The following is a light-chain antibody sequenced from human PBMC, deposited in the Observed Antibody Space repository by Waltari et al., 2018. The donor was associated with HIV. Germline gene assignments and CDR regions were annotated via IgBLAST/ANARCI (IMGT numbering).Light chain of an antibody. V-gene: IGKV1-9*01. CDR2: AVS. CDR3: QQLKTYPVT. Sequence: IKLTQSPSFMSASVGERVRITCRATQGVGSYLAWYQKKPGKAPKLLIYAVSVLQSGVPSRFSGSGSGTEFTLTISGLQPEDLATYFCQQLKTYPVTFGGGTKV. CDR1: QGVGSY. J-gene: IGKJ4*01.